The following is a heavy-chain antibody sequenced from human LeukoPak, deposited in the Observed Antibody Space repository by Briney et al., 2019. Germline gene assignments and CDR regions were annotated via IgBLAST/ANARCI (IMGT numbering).Heavy chain of an antibody. V-gene: IGHV3-48*01. CDR2: IRIDSGNT. Sequence: GGSLRLSCAASGFTFSDYSMNWVPQAPGKGLEWISYIRIDSGNTNYADSVKGRFTISGDKAKNSLYLQMNSLRVEDTAVYYCARDYKYAFDNWGQGTLVTVSS. J-gene: IGHJ4*02. D-gene: IGHD5-24*01. CDR1: GFTFSDYS. CDR3: ARDYKYAFDN.